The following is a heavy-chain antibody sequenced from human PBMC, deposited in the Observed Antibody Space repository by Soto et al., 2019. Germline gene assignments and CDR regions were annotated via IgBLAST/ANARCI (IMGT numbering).Heavy chain of an antibody. CDR3: ARGLDGGTY. CDR1: GGSFSGYY. D-gene: IGHD3-16*01. Sequence: QVQLQQWGAGLLKPSETLSLTCAVYGGSFSGYYWSWIRQPPGKGLEWIGEINHSRSTNYNPSLKSRVTISVDTYKNQLSLKQSSVTAADTAVYYCARGLDGGTYWGQGTLVTVSS. CDR2: INHSRST. V-gene: IGHV4-34*01. J-gene: IGHJ4*02.